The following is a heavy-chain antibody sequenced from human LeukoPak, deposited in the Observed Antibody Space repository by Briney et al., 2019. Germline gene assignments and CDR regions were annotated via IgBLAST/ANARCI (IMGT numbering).Heavy chain of an antibody. D-gene: IGHD3-10*01. CDR2: ISGSGDNT. V-gene: IGHV3-23*01. J-gene: IGHJ4*02. CDR1: GFTFSSYA. Sequence: PGGSLRLSCAASGFTFSSYAMSWVRQAPGKGLEWVSAISGSGDNTYYADSVKSRFTISRDNSKNTLYLQMNSLRAEDTAVYYCAKKRGSGSLYFDYWGQGTLVTVSS. CDR3: AKKRGSGSLYFDY.